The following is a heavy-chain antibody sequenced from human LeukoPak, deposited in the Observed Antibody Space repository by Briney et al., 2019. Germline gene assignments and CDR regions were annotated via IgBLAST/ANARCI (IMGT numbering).Heavy chain of an antibody. CDR1: GFTFSSYG. J-gene: IGHJ4*02. CDR3: AKVTYDSSGYYYGLPDY. D-gene: IGHD3-22*01. V-gene: IGHV3-30*18. Sequence: GRSLRLSCAASGFTFSSYGMHWVRQAPGKGLEWVALISYDGSNKYYADSVKGRFTISRDNSKNTLYLQMNSLRAEDTAVYYCAKVTYDSSGYYYGLPDYWGQGTLVTVSS. CDR2: ISYDGSNK.